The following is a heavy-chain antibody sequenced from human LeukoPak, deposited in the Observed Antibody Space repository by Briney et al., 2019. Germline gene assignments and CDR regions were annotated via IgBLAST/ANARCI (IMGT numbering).Heavy chain of an antibody. V-gene: IGHV4-34*01. D-gene: IGHD3-22*01. J-gene: IGHJ4*02. CDR1: GGSFSGYY. Sequence: SETLSLTCAVYGGSFSGYYWSWIRQPPGKGLEWIGETNHSGSTNYNPSLKSRVTISVDTSKNQFSLKLSSVTAADTAVYYCARGSAYYDSSGYYPGFDYWGQGTLVTVSS. CDR3: ARGSAYYDSSGYYPGFDY. CDR2: TNHSGST.